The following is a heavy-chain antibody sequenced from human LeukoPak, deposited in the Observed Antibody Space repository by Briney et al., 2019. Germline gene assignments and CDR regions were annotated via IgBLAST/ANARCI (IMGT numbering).Heavy chain of an antibody. CDR1: GFTFTRYW. D-gene: IGHD2-21*02. J-gene: IGHJ6*02. Sequence: GESLKISCKGSGFTFTRYWIGWVRQMPGKGLEWMGIIYPGDSDTRYSPSFQGQVTISADKSISTAYLQWGTLKASDTAMYFCARPASDGNFYKGMDVWGQGTTVTV. CDR3: ARPASDGNFYKGMDV. CDR2: IYPGDSDT. V-gene: IGHV5-51*01.